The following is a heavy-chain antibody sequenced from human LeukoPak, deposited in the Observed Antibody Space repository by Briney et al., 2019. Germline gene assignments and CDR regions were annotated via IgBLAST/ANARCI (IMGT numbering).Heavy chain of an antibody. Sequence: GGSLRLACAASEFTFSTYGMDWVRQAPDKGLEWVAFIRYDGNNKFYADSVKGRFTISRDNSKNTLYLQMNSPRPEDTAVYYCARVRGSGPAAFDIWGQGTMVTVSS. CDR3: ARVRGSGPAAFDI. CDR1: EFTFSTYG. CDR2: IRYDGNNK. J-gene: IGHJ3*02. V-gene: IGHV3-30*02. D-gene: IGHD2-2*01.